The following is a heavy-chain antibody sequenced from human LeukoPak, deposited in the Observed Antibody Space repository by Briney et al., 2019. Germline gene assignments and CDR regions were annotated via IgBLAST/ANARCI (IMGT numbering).Heavy chain of an antibody. Sequence: ASVKVPCKPSGGTINDYAVYWVRQAPGQGLEWMARIIPLFGTVNYAQNFQDRLTLSADKSTNTAHMELSSLRFDDTAIYYCATPPPGYSFSNHYYYMDAWGRGTTVTVSS. CDR1: GGTINDYA. J-gene: IGHJ6*03. CDR2: IIPLFGTV. V-gene: IGHV1-69*06. CDR3: ATPPPGYSFSNHYYYMDA. D-gene: IGHD1-1*01.